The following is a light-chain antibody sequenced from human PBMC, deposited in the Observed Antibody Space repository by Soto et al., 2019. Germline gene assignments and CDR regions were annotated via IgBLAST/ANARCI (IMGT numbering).Light chain of an antibody. CDR1: QGIRND. Sequence: AIPMTQSPSSLSASIGDRVTIACRASQGIRNDLGWYQQRPGKAPTLLIYAASSLQSGVPSRFSGNGSGTDFTLTISSLQPEDFATYYCLQDYNYPWTFGQGTKVEI. J-gene: IGKJ1*01. CDR2: AAS. CDR3: LQDYNYPWT. V-gene: IGKV1-6*01.